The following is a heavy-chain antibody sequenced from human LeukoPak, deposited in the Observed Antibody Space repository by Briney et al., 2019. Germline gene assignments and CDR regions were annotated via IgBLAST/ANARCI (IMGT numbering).Heavy chain of an antibody. D-gene: IGHD7-27*01. Sequence: GGSLRLSCAASGFTFSSYSMNWVRQAPGKGLGWVSSISSSSSYIYYADSVKGRFTISRDNAKSTLYLQMNSLRAEDTSVYYCATASGLGIDYWGQGTLITVSS. J-gene: IGHJ4*02. CDR3: ATASGLGIDY. V-gene: IGHV3-21*01. CDR1: GFTFSSYS. CDR2: ISSSSSYI.